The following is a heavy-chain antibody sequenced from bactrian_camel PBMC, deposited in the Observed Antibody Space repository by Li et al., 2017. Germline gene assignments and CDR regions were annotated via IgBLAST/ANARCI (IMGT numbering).Heavy chain of an antibody. Sequence: QLVESGGGLVQPGGSLTLSCTASGFPFSRHWFYWVRQAPGKEVEWVSSISRSGGTAYYAPSVEGRFTLSRDNAKNTVYLQMNSLKNDDTAVYYCVRSPELAIPSTVVTLTREGQGTQVTVS. V-gene: IGHV3S25*01. CDR2: ISRSGGTA. D-gene: IGHD2*01. CDR1: GFPFSRHW. J-gene: IGHJ4*01.